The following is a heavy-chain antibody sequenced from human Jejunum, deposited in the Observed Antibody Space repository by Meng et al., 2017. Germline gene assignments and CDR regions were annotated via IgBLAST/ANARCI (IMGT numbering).Heavy chain of an antibody. CDR1: GGSISTSDW. CDR2: IHHSGST. V-gene: IGHV4-4*02. Sequence: QGLLQEAGPGLLKPSGTLSLTCAVSGGSISTSDWWSWVRQPPGKGLEWIGEIHHSGSTNYNPSLKSRVTISVDKSKNQFSLKLNSVTAADTAVYYCAREWSGSYRHFDYWGQGTLVTVSS. CDR3: AREWSGSYRHFDY. J-gene: IGHJ4*02. D-gene: IGHD1-26*01.